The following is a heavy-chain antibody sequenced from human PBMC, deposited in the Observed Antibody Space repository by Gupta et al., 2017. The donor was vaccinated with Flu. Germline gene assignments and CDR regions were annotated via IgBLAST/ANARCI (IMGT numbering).Heavy chain of an antibody. J-gene: IGHJ4*02. V-gene: IGHV3-48*03. D-gene: IGHD3-22*01. CDR1: GFTFSSYE. CDR3: ARGGLDLIEVVQSFDY. Sequence: EVQLVESGGGLVQPGGSLRLSCAASGFTFSSYELNWVRQAPGKGLEWVSYISSSGSTIYYADSVKGRFTISRDDAKNSLYLQMNSLRAEDTAVYYCARGGLDLIEVVQSFDYWGQGTLVTVSS. CDR2: ISSSGSTI.